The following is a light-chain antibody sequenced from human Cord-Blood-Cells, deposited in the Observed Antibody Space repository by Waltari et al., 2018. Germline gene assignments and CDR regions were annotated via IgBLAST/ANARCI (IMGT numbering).Light chain of an antibody. J-gene: IGKJ1*01. CDR1: QSVSSN. Sequence: EIVMTQYPATPSVSPRASATLSCRASQSVSSNLAWYQQKPGQAPRLLIYGASTRATGIPARFSGSGSGTEFTLTISSLQSEDFAVYYCQQYNNWPPWTFGQGTKVEIK. CDR2: GAS. V-gene: IGKV3-15*01. CDR3: QQYNNWPPWT.